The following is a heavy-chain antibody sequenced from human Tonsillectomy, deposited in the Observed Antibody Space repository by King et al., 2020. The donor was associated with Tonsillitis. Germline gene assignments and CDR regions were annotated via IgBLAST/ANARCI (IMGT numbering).Heavy chain of an antibody. CDR2: IKQDGSEK. D-gene: IGHD3-16*01. Sequence: QLVQSGGGLVQPGGSLRLSCAASGFTFTSYWRSWVRQAPGKGLEWVANIKQDGSEKYSVDSVKGRFPIPRDNAKNSLYLQMNSLRAEDTAVYYCAAVTGGLAYWGQGTLVTVSS. V-gene: IGHV3-7*02. J-gene: IGHJ4*02. CDR1: GFTFTSYW. CDR3: AAVTGGLAY.